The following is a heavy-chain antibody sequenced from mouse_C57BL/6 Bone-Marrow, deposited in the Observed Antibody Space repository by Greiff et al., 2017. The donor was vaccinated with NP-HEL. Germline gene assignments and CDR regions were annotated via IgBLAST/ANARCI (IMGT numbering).Heavy chain of an antibody. CDR2: FHPYNDDT. V-gene: IGHV1-47*01. J-gene: IGHJ4*01. CDR1: GYTFTTYP. Sequence: QVQLQQSGAELVKPGASVKLSCKASGYTFTTYPIEWMKQSHGKCLEWIGNFHPYNDDTTYNEKFKGKATLPVEKSSSTVYLDLSRLAYDDAAVYYCARRSNFYYAMDDWGKGPSVTVSS. CDR3: ARRSNFYYAMDD. D-gene: IGHD1-1*01.